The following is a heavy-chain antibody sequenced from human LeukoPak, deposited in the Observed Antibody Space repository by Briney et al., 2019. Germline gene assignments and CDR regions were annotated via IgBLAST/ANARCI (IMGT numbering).Heavy chain of an antibody. J-gene: IGHJ4*02. CDR3: ARGGGYSGYDFVY. CDR2: IYYSGST. D-gene: IGHD5-12*01. V-gene: IGHV4-59*01. Sequence: ASETLSLTCTVSGGSISSYYWSWIRQPPGKGLEWIGYIYYSGSTNYNPSLKSRVTISVDTSKNQFSLNLSSVTAADTAVYYCARGGGYSGYDFVYWGQGTLVTVSS. CDR1: GGSISSYY.